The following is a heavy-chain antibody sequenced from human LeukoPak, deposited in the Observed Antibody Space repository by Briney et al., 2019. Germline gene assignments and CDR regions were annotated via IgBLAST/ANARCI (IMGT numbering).Heavy chain of an antibody. Sequence: GASVKVSCKVSGYTLTELSMHWVRQTPGKGLEWMGGFDPEYGETIYAQKFQGRVTMTEDTSTDTAYMELSSLRSEDTAVYYCATESVSYDSSGPIHWGQGTLVTVSS. CDR2: FDPEYGET. CDR3: ATESVSYDSSGPIH. V-gene: IGHV1-24*01. CDR1: GYTLTELS. J-gene: IGHJ4*02. D-gene: IGHD3-22*01.